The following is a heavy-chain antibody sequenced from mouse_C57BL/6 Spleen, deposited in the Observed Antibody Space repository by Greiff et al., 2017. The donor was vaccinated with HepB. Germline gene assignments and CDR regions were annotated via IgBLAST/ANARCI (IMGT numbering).Heavy chain of an antibody. CDR2: IDPSDSYT. Sequence: QVQLQQPGAELVMPGASVKLSCKASGYTFTSYWMHWVKQRPGQGLEWIGEIDPSDSYTNYNQKFKGKSTLTVDKSSSTAYMQLSSLTSEDSAVYYGARSAYYGSSYDFDYWGQGTTLTVSS. CDR3: ARSAYYGSSYDFDY. CDR1: GYTFTSYW. J-gene: IGHJ2*01. V-gene: IGHV1-69*01. D-gene: IGHD1-1*01.